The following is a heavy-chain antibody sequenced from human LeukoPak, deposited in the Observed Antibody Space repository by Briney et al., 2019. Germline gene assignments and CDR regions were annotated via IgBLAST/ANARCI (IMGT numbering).Heavy chain of an antibody. CDR3: ARAGADSIIYNWFDP. Sequence: ASVKVSCKASGYTFTSYDINWVRQATGQGLEWMGWMHPNSGNTGYAQKFQGRVTMTRNTSISTAYMELSSLRSEDTAVYYCARAGADSIIYNWFDPWGQGTLVTVSS. J-gene: IGHJ5*02. D-gene: IGHD1-26*01. V-gene: IGHV1-8*01. CDR2: MHPNSGNT. CDR1: GYTFTSYD.